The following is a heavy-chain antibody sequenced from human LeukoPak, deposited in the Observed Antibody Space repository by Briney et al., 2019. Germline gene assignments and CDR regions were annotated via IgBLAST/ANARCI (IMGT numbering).Heavy chain of an antibody. CDR1: GFTFSIYT. D-gene: IGHD2-2*01. J-gene: IGHJ4*02. CDR2: ISNDGGYI. V-gene: IGHV3-30*04. Sequence: GGSLRLSCADSGFTFSIYTMHWFRQAPGTGLEWVAVISNDGGYINYIDSVRGRFTISRDNSKNTPYLQMNSLIPEDTAVYYCARERASCYFDYWGQGTPVTVSS. CDR3: ARERASCYFDY.